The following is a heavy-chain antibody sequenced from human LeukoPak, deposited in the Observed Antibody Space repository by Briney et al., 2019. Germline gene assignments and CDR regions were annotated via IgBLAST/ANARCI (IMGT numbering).Heavy chain of an antibody. J-gene: IGHJ3*02. CDR3: AKDMRGSGSYIDAFDI. D-gene: IGHD1-26*01. CDR2: ISWNSGSI. Sequence: GGSLRLSCAASGFTFDDYAMHWVRQAPGKGLEWVSGISWNSGSIGYADSVKGRFTISRDNAKNSLYLQMNSLRAEDTALYYCAKDMRGSGSYIDAFDIWGQGTMVTVSS. V-gene: IGHV3-9*01. CDR1: GFTFDDYA.